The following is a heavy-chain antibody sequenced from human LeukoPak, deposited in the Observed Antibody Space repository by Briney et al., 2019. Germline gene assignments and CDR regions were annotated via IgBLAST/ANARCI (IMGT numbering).Heavy chain of an antibody. CDR3: TKDPNGDYVGAFDP. J-gene: IGHJ5*02. D-gene: IGHD4-17*01. CDR1: GFTFSSFA. V-gene: IGHV3-23*01. CDR2: ITGTHYTT. Sequence: GGSLRLSCAASGFTFSSFAMTWVRQAPGKGLEWVSSITGTHYTTYNTDSVKGRFTISRDNSKNTPFLQMNSLRADDTAVYYCTKDPNGDYVGAFDPWGQGTLVTVSS.